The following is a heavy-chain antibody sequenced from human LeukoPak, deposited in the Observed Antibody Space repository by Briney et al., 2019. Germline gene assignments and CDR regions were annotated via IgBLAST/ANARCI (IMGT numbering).Heavy chain of an antibody. J-gene: IGHJ3*02. CDR2: IYPGDSDT. V-gene: IGHV5-51*01. Sequence: GESLKISCKGSGYSFTSYWIGWVRQMPGKGLEWWGIIYPGDSDTRYSPSFQGQVTISADKSIYTAYLQWSSLKASDTAMYYCTRRGYCSGGSCFSAAFDIWGQGTMVKVSS. D-gene: IGHD2-15*01. CDR1: GYSFTSYW. CDR3: TRRGYCSGGSCFSAAFDI.